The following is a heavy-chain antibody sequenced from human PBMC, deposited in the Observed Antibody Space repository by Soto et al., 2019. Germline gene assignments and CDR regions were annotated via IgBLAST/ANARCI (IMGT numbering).Heavy chain of an antibody. CDR2: IYHSGST. J-gene: IGHJ4*02. CDR3: ARGYQYSTGWYFFDD. D-gene: IGHD6-19*01. V-gene: IGHV4-59*01. Sequence: PSETLSLTCTVSGGSISSYYWSWIRQPPGKGLEWIGYIYHSGSTDYNPSLQSRVTISVDTSKNQFSLELSSVTAADTAVYYCARGYQYSTGWYFFDDWGQGTLVTVSS. CDR1: GGSISSYY.